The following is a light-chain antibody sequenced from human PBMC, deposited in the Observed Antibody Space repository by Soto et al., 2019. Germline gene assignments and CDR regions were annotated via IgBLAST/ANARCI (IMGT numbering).Light chain of an antibody. CDR1: QSVSTN. CDR2: GAS. V-gene: IGKV3-15*01. J-gene: IGKJ4*01. Sequence: DIVLTQSPVTVSVSPGERATLSCRASQSVSTNLAWYQHKLGQAPRLLIYGASTRVTGIPARFSGSGSGTDVTLTINYLKSEDFGPYSWQQYNNSRPPVTFGGGTKVEI. CDR3: QQYNNSRPPVT.